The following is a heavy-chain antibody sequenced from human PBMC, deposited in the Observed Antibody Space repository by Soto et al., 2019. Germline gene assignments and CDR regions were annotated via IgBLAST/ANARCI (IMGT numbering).Heavy chain of an antibody. CDR1: GFTFSSYA. CDR3: AREGPSIY. J-gene: IGHJ4*02. D-gene: IGHD6-6*01. Sequence: GGSLRLSCAASGFTFSSYAMSWVRQAPGKGLEWVANIKQDGSEKYYVDSVKGRFTISRDNAKNSLYLQMNSLRAEDTAVYYCAREGPSIYWGQGTLVTVSS. V-gene: IGHV3-7*03. CDR2: IKQDGSEK.